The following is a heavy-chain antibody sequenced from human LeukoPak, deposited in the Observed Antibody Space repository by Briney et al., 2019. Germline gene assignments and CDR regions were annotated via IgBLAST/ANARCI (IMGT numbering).Heavy chain of an antibody. CDR2: STGGGDT. V-gene: IGHV3-23*01. D-gene: IGHD6-13*01. CDR3: AKGKAAGVVDWFDP. J-gene: IGHJ5*02. CDR1: GVTLSNYA. Sequence: VGSLRLSCASSGVTLSNYAIISVRHTPRKRLGRVSSSTGGGDTYYVDSVKGRFTVSRDDSKNTLYLQINSLTADDTALYYCAKGKAAGVVDWFDPGGQGILVTVSS.